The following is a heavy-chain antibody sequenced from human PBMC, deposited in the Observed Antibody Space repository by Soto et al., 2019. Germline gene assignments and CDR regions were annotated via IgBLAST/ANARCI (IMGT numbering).Heavy chain of an antibody. D-gene: IGHD4-17*01. Sequence: SETLSLTCTVSGGSISSYYWSWIRQPPGKGLEWIGYIYYSGSTNYNPSLKSRVTISVDTSKNQFSLKLSSVTAADTAVYYCARFPYDYGDKEPYYYYMDVWGKGTTVTVSS. CDR2: IYYSGST. J-gene: IGHJ6*03. CDR1: GGSISSYY. V-gene: IGHV4-59*08. CDR3: ARFPYDYGDKEPYYYYMDV.